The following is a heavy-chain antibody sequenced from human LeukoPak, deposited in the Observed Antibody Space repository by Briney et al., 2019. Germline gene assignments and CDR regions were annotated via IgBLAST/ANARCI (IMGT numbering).Heavy chain of an antibody. J-gene: IGHJ4*02. CDR1: GFTFSNYD. CDR2: IGTAGDT. D-gene: IGHD2-15*01. V-gene: IGHV3-13*04. CDR3: ARGADTNFDY. Sequence: GGSLTLPCAASGFTFSNYDMHWVRQATGKGLEWVSAIGTAGDTYYQGSVRGRFTMSRENAKNSLYLQMNSLTAGDTAVYYCARGADTNFDYWGQGILVTVSS.